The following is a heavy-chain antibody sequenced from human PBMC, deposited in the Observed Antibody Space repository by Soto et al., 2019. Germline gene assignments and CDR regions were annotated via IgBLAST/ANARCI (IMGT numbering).Heavy chain of an antibody. D-gene: IGHD3-16*01. CDR2: ISYDGSNK. CDR3: ARGGEGPPYRYYFDY. CDR1: GFTFSSYA. V-gene: IGHV3-30-3*01. J-gene: IGHJ4*02. Sequence: GGSLRLSCAASGFTFSSYAMHWVRQAPGKGLEWVAVISYDGSNKYYADSVKGRFTISRDNSKNTLYLQMNSLRAEDTAVYYCARGGEGPPYRYYFDYWGQGTLVTVSS.